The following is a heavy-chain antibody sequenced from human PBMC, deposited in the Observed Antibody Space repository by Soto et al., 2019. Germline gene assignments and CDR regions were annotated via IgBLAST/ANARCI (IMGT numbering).Heavy chain of an antibody. Sequence: SETLSLTCTVTGASVSSGGYYWTWIRQPPGKGLEGIGYIYYRGSTNYNPSLKSRVTISLDTSNNQFSLRLSSVTAADTAVYYCARTFCSTTRCKAPDIDVRGKGTTVTVSS. CDR3: ARTFCSTTRCKAPDIDV. V-gene: IGHV4-61*08. D-gene: IGHD2-2*01. J-gene: IGHJ6*03. CDR2: IYYRGST. CDR1: GASVSSGGYY.